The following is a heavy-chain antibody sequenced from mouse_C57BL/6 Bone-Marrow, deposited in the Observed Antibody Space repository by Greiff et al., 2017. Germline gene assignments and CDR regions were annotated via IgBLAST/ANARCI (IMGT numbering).Heavy chain of an antibody. V-gene: IGHV1-18*01. Sequence: VQLQQSGPELVKPGASVKIPCKASGYTFTDYNMDWVKQSHGKSLEWIGDINPNNGGTIYNQKFKGKATLTVDKSSSTAYMALRSLTSEDTAVYYCARRRVVVLYAMDYWGQGTSVTVSS. CDR3: ARRRVVVLYAMDY. D-gene: IGHD1-1*01. CDR1: GYTFTDYN. J-gene: IGHJ4*01. CDR2: INPNNGGT.